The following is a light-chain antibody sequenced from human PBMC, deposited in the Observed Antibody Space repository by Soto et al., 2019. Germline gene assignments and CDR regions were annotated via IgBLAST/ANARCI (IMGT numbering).Light chain of an antibody. J-gene: IGKJ4*01. CDR3: QQRSDWPLT. CDR2: DVS. V-gene: IGKV3-11*01. Sequence: EIVLTQSPGTLSLSPGERATLSCRASQNIGSYLAWYQQKPGQAPRLLIYDVSNRATGIPARFSGSGSGTGFTLTISRLEPEDFASYFCQQRSDWPLTFGGGTRVEIK. CDR1: QNIGSY.